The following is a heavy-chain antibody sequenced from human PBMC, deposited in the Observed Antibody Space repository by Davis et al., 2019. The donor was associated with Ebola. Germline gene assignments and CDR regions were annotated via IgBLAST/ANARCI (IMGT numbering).Heavy chain of an antibody. CDR2: IYYSGST. Sequence: PSETLSLTCTVSGGSISSYYWSWIRQPPGKGLEWIGYIYYSGSTNYNPSLKSRVTISVDTSKNQFSLKLSSVTAADTAVYYCARALVIAPNDAFDIWGQGTMVTVSS. CDR1: GGSISSYY. V-gene: IGHV4-59*01. J-gene: IGHJ3*02. CDR3: ARALVIAPNDAFDI. D-gene: IGHD2-15*01.